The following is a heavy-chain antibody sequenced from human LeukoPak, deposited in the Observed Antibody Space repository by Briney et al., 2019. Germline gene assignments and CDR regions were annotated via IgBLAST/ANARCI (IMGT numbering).Heavy chain of an antibody. J-gene: IGHJ6*02. Sequence: SVNASCKASGNSISNYAVSWVRQAPGQGFEWMGGIIPIFGTADYAQKFQGRVTITADQSTSTTYMALSSLKSEDTATYYCTTRACHAGGCSSSFYYYYGLHFWGQGTTVSVSS. CDR3: TTRACHAGGCSSSFYYYYGLHF. D-gene: IGHD3-16*01. CDR2: IIPIFGTA. V-gene: IGHV1-69*13. CDR1: GNSISNYA.